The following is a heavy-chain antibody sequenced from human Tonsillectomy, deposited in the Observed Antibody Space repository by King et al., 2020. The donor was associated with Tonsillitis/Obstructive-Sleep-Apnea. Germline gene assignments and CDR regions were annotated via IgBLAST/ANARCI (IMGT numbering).Heavy chain of an antibody. CDR1: GFTFDDYA. D-gene: IGHD6-13*01. V-gene: IGHV3-9*01. J-gene: IGHJ3*02. Sequence: VQLVESGGGLVQPGRSLRLSCAASGFTFDDYAMYWVRQVPGKGLEWVSGISWNSGSKGYADSVKGRFTISRDNAKNSLYLQMNSLRDEDTALYYCAKDLIIAVTGTPGDAFDIWGQGTMVTVSS. CDR2: ISWNSGSK. CDR3: AKDLIIAVTGTPGDAFDI.